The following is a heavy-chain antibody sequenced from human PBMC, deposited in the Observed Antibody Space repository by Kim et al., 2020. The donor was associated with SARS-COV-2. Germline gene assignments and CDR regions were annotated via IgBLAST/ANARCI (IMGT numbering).Heavy chain of an antibody. CDR1: GFTFSSYA. J-gene: IGHJ3*02. V-gene: IGHV3-30*04. D-gene: IGHD3-10*01. CDR3: ARASTYEDGEPGAFDI. CDR2: ISYDGSNK. Sequence: GGSLRLSCAASGFTFSSYAMHWVRQAPGKGLEWVAVISYDGSNKYYADSVKGRFTISRDNSKNTLYLQMNSLRAEDTAVYYGARASTYEDGEPGAFDIWGQGTMVTVSS.